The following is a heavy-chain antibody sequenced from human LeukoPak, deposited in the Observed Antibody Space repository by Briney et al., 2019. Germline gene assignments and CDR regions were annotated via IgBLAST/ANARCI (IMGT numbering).Heavy chain of an antibody. CDR2: ISSSSSYI. Sequence: GGSLRLSCAASGLIVSNNDMNWVRQAPGKGLEWVSSISSSSSYIYYADSVKGRFTISRDNAKNSLYLHMNSLRAEDTAVYYCARSPVAVAFDAFDIWGQGTMVTVSS. D-gene: IGHD6-19*01. CDR3: ARSPVAVAFDAFDI. J-gene: IGHJ3*02. V-gene: IGHV3-21*01. CDR1: GLIVSNND.